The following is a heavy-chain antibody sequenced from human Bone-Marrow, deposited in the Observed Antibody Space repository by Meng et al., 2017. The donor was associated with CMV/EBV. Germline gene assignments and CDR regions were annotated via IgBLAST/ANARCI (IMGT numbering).Heavy chain of an antibody. CDR3: ARLAGYKRNFDY. V-gene: IGHV5-51*01. J-gene: IGHJ4*02. D-gene: IGHD1-14*01. CDR2: IYAGDSDT. CDR1: GYSFTSYW. Sequence: GESLKISCKGSGYSFTSYWIAWVRQMSGKGLEWMGIIYAGDSDTRYSPSFQGHVTISVDKSVNTAYLQWSSLKASDTAMYYCARLAGYKRNFDYWGQGTLVTVSS.